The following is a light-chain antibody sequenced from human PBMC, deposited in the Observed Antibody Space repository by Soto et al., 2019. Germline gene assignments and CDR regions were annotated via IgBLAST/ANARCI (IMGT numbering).Light chain of an antibody. CDR3: SSSGGRYNYV. CDR2: EVS. Sequence: QSALTQPPSAAGSPGQSVTISCTGTSTDVGGYNYVSWYQQYPGKAPKLMIYEVSKRPSGVPDRFSGSKSGTTASLTVSGLQAEDEADYYCSSSGGRYNYVFGTGTKVTVL. J-gene: IGLJ1*01. V-gene: IGLV2-8*01. CDR1: STDVGGYNY.